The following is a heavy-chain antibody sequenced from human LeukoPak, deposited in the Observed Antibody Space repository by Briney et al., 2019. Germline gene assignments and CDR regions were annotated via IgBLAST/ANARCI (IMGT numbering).Heavy chain of an antibody. CDR2: IYYSGST. CDR3: ARDRLALWGSYYPNWFDP. CDR1: GGSISSSSYY. J-gene: IGHJ5*02. V-gene: IGHV4-39*02. Sequence: SETLSLTCTVSGGSISSSSYYWGWIRQPPGKGLEWIGSIYYSGSTYYNPSLKSRVTISVDTSKNQFSLKLSSVTAADTAVYYCARDRLALWGSYYPNWFDPWGQGTLVTVSS. D-gene: IGHD1-26*01.